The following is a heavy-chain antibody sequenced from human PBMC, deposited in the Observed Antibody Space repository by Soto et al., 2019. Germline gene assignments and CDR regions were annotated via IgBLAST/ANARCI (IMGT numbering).Heavy chain of an antibody. Sequence: QVQLVQSGAEVKTPGASVKVSCKASGYTFPSHDLNWVRQATGQGLEWMGWMNPNSGNTGYAQKFQGRVTMTRNTSISTAYMELSSLRSEETAVYYCARGVAGGWWFDPWGQGRLVTVSS. CDR1: GYTFPSHD. CDR3: ARGVAGGWWFDP. CDR2: MNPNSGNT. V-gene: IGHV1-8*01. D-gene: IGHD2-15*01. J-gene: IGHJ5*02.